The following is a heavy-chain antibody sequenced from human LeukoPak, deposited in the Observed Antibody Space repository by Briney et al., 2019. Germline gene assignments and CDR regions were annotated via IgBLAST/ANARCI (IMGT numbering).Heavy chain of an antibody. D-gene: IGHD2-8*02. J-gene: IGHJ4*02. CDR3: AKDTSRLVVNAPLDY. CDR2: ISYDGSNK. CDR1: GFTFSSYG. V-gene: IGHV3-30*18. Sequence: GGSLRLPCAASGFTFSSYGMHWVRQAPGKGLEWVAIISYDGSNKYSADSVKGRFTISRDNPKNTLYLQMNSLRAEDTAVYYCAKDTSRLVVNAPLDYWGQGTLVTVSS.